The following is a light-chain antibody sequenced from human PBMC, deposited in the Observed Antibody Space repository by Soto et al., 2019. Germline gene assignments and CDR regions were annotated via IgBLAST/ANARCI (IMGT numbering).Light chain of an antibody. V-gene: IGLV1-40*02. CDR3: QSYDDTLSGMV. CDR2: GNT. J-gene: IGLJ7*01. Sequence: QSVLTQPPSVSGAPGQSITISCSGTSSNIGAGYDVHWYQQLPGTAPKLLIFGNTNRPSGVPDRFSGSKPGTSASLAIAGLQPEDEADYHCQSYDDTLSGMVFGGGTQLTVL. CDR1: SSNIGAGYD.